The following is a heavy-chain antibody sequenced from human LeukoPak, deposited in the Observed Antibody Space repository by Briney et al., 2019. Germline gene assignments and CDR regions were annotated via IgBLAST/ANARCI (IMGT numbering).Heavy chain of an antibody. CDR3: ASSWTTGTDY. CDR1: GGSFSGYY. CDR2: INHSGST. V-gene: IGHV4-34*01. J-gene: IGHJ4*02. Sequence: SETLSLNCAVYGGSFSGYYWSWIRQPPGKGLEWIGEINHSGSTNYNPSLKSRVTISVDTSKNQFSLKLSSVTAADTAVYYCASSWTTGTDYRGQGTLVTVSS. D-gene: IGHD1-1*01.